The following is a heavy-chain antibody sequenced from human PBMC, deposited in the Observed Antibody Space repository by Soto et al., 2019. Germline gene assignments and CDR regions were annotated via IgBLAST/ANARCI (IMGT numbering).Heavy chain of an antibody. Sequence: ASVKVSCKASGYTFTGYYMHWVRQAPGQGLEWMGWINPNSGGTNYAQKFQGWVTMTRDTSISTAYMELSRLRSDDTAVYYCARGLQYCSGGSCYSYYFDYWGQGTLVTVSS. CDR1: GYTFTGYY. CDR2: INPNSGGT. CDR3: ARGLQYCSGGSCYSYYFDY. D-gene: IGHD2-15*01. V-gene: IGHV1-2*04. J-gene: IGHJ4*02.